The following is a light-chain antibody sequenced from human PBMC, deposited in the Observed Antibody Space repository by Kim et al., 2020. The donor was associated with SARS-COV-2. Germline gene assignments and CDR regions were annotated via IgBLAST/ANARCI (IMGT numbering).Light chain of an antibody. CDR2: GDN. CDR3: ATWDDSLTGGV. V-gene: IGLV1-44*01. J-gene: IGLJ3*02. Sequence: QSVLTQPPSASGTPGQRVTISCSGSSSNIGSNHVNWFQHLPGTAPRLLIYGDNQRPSGVPDRFSASKSGTSASLAISGLQSEDEAYYYCATWDDSLTGGVFGGGTQLTVL. CDR1: SSNIGSNH.